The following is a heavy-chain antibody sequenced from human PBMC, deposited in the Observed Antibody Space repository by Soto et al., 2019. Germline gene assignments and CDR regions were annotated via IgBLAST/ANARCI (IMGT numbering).Heavy chain of an antibody. CDR2: IYISGST. J-gene: IGHJ4*02. CDR3: AREAARPIKAPEL. CDR1: AASISGYY. Sequence: QVQLQESGPGLVKPSETLSLTCTVSAASISGYYWSWFRQPAGKGLEWIGRIYISGSTTYNPSLENRVTMSVGRSKNQFSLRLTSVTAADTAVYYCAREAARPIKAPELWGQGILVTVSS. V-gene: IGHV4-4*07. D-gene: IGHD6-6*01.